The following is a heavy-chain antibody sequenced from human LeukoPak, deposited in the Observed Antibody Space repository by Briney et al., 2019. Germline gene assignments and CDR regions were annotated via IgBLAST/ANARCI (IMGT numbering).Heavy chain of an antibody. V-gene: IGHV3-33*01. Sequence: PGRSLRLSCAASGFTFSNYGMHWVRQAPGKGLEWVAVIWYDGSNKYYADSVKGRFTISRDNSKNTLYLQMNSLRAEDTAVYYCARDSHDYGDSDAFDIWGRGTMVTVSS. CDR1: GFTFSNYG. CDR3: ARDSHDYGDSDAFDI. J-gene: IGHJ3*02. CDR2: IWYDGSNK. D-gene: IGHD4-17*01.